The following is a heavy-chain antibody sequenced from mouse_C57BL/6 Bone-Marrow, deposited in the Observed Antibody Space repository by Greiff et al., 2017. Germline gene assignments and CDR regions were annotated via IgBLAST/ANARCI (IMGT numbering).Heavy chain of an antibody. D-gene: IGHD1-1*01. CDR3: ARRYYYGSSPYYFDY. Sequence: VQLKESVAELVRPGASVTLSCTASGFNIKNTYMHWVKQRPEQGLEWIGRIDPANGNTKYAPKFQGKATITADTSSNTAYLQLSSLTSEDTAIYDCARRYYYGSSPYYFDYWGQGTTLTVSS. J-gene: IGHJ2*01. CDR1: GFNIKNTY. V-gene: IGHV14-3*01. CDR2: IDPANGNT.